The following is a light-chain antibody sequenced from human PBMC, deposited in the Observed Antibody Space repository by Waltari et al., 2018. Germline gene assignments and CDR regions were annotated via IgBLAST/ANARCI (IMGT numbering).Light chain of an antibody. CDR2: GAS. J-gene: IGKJ2*01. Sequence: GLTQSPGTLSFSPGERVTLSGRASQSLTKRYLAWYQQKPGQAPRLLIYGASSRAAGIPDRFSGSGSGTDFTLTISRLEPEDFAVYYCQQYGSSILYTFGQGTKLEIK. V-gene: IGKV3-20*01. CDR1: QSLTKRY. CDR3: QQYGSSILYT.